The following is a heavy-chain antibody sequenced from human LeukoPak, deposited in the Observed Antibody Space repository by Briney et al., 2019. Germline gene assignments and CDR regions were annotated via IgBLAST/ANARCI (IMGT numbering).Heavy chain of an antibody. CDR1: GGTFSSFA. CDR2: ITTIFGTA. J-gene: IGHJ3*02. Sequence: VGSLNLSCTASGGTFSSFAISCVRQAPGQRLEWMGGITTIFGTANDAQKFQGRVTITTDESTSKAYMELSSLRAEDTAVYYCARGSGGFWSGLGGFDIWGQGTMVTVSS. V-gene: IGHV1-69*05. CDR3: ARGSGGFWSGLGGFDI. D-gene: IGHD3-3*01.